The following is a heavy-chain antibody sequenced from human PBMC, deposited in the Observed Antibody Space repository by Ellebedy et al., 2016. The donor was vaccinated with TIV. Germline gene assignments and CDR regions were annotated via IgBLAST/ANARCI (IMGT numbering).Heavy chain of an antibody. CDR1: GDSVSSNNAA. CDR3: ARYNSDSKTFDD. J-gene: IGHJ4*02. V-gene: IGHV6-1*01. D-gene: IGHD6-19*01. Sequence: SQTLSLTCAISGDSVSSNNAAWNWIRRSPSRGLEWLGRTYYRSSWSSWYSDIAVSVKSRLRINADTSKNHFSLHLNSVTPEDTAVYYCARYNSDSKTFDDWGQGALVTVSS. CDR2: TYYRSSWSSWYS.